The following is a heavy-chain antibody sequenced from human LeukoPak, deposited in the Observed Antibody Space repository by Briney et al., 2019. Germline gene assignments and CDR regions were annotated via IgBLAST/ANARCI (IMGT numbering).Heavy chain of an antibody. CDR1: GFTFSSYA. CDR3: ARDKLGTTDY. J-gene: IGHJ4*02. D-gene: IGHD1-7*01. CDR2: ISSDGSNK. V-gene: IGHV3-30*04. Sequence: GSLRLSCAASGFTFSSYAMHWVRQAPGKGLEWVAVISSDGSNKYYADSVKGRFTISRDNSKYTLYLQMNSLRAEDTAVYYCARDKLGTTDYCGQGTLVTVSS.